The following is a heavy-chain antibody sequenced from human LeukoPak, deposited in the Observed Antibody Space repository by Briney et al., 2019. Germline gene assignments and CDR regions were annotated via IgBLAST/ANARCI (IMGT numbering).Heavy chain of an antibody. D-gene: IGHD3-3*01. CDR2: ISYDGSNK. CDR3: ARGGPLWSGYPFYYYYYYMDV. J-gene: IGHJ6*03. CDR1: GFTFSSYA. V-gene: IGHV3-30*04. Sequence: PGGSLRLSCAASGFTFSSYAMHWVRQAPGKGLEWVAVISYDGSNKYYADSVKGRFTISRDNSKNTLYLQMNSLRAEDTAVYYCARGGPLWSGYPFYYYYYYMDVWGKGTTVTVSS.